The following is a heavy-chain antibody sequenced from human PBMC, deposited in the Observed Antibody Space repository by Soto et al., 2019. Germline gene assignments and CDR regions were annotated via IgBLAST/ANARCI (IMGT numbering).Heavy chain of an antibody. CDR1: GGTFSSYA. J-gene: IGHJ6*02. V-gene: IGHV1-69*13. CDR3: ARDGSKGYSYFYGMDV. CDR2: IIPIFGTA. D-gene: IGHD5-18*01. Sequence: ASVKVSCKASGGTFSSYAISWVRQAPGQGLEWMGGIIPIFGTANYAQKFQGRVTITADESTSTAYMELSSLRSEDTAVYYCARDGSKGYSYFYGMDVWGQGTTVTVS.